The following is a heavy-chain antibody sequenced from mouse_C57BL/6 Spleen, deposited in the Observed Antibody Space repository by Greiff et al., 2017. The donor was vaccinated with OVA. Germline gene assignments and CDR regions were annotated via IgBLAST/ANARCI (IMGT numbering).Heavy chain of an antibody. D-gene: IGHD2-4*01. CDR3: ARDDYEAY. CDR2: IRYDGST. V-gene: IGHV3-6*01. CDR1: GYSITSGYY. J-gene: IGHJ3*01. Sequence: EVKLMESGPGLVKPSQSLSLTCSVTGYSITSGYYWNWNRQFPGNKLEWMGYIRYDGSTNYNPSLKKRITITRDTSKNQFFLKLNSVTTEDTATYYCARDDYEAYWGQGTLVTVSA.